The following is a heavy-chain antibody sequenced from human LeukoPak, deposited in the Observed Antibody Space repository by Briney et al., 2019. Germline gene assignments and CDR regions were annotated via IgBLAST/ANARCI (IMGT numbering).Heavy chain of an antibody. V-gene: IGHV4-39*07. CDR1: GGSISSSSYY. D-gene: IGHD2-15*01. CDR3: AGSPPVFQQRWGYWYYNYNMDV. Sequence: SETLSLTCTVSGGSISSSSYYWGWIRQPPGKGLEWIGSIYYSGSTYYNPSLKSRVTISVDTSKNQFSLKLSSVTAADTAVYYCAGSPPVFQQRWGYWYYNYNMDVWGKGTTVTISS. J-gene: IGHJ6*03. CDR2: IYYSGST.